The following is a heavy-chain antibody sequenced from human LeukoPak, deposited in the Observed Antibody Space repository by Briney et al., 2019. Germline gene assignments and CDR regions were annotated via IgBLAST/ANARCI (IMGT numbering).Heavy chain of an antibody. J-gene: IGHJ4*02. CDR2: ISSRGDNT. CDR3: AKGPRPDLSMAHTVEN. CDR1: GFTFSSFS. D-gene: IGHD3-16*01. Sequence: GGSLILSCSASGFTFSSFSMSWVRQAPPRGLEWVSSISSRGDNTYDADSVKGRFTISRDNSKNSLYLQMDSLRAEDTAVYYCAKGPRPDLSMAHTVENWGQGTLVTVSS. V-gene: IGHV3-23*01.